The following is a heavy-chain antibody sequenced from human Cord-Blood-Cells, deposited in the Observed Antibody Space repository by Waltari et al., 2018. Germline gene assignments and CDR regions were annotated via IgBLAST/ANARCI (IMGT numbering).Heavy chain of an antibody. D-gene: IGHD3-22*01. CDR3: ATLITLDY. J-gene: IGHJ4*02. V-gene: IGHV4-39*01. CDR1: GGSISSSSYY. Sequence: QLQLQESGPGLVKPSETLSLTCPVSGGSISSSSYYWGWIRHPPGRGLEWGGSIYYSGVTHHNPSLTSLVTISVDTSKNQFSLKQSSVTAADTAVYYCATLITLDYWGQGTLVTVSS. CDR2: IYYSGVT.